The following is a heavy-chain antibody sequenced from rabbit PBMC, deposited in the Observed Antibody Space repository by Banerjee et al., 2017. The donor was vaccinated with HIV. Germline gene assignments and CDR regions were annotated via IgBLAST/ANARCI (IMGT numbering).Heavy chain of an antibody. J-gene: IGHJ4*01. Sequence: QEQLEESGGGLVQPGGTLTLTCRASGIEFSSYHMSWVRQAPGKGLEWIGYISPIIPITNYANSMKGRFTISRDNAQNTLFLQMTSLTAADTATYFCVRAGGPNNLWGPGTLVTVS. V-gene: IGHV1S43*01. CDR1: GIEFSSYH. D-gene: IGHD4-1*01. CDR3: VRAGGPNNL. CDR2: ISPIIPIT.